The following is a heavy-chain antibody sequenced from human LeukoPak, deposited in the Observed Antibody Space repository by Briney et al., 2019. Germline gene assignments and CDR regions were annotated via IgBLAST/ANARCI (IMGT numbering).Heavy chain of an antibody. CDR1: GFTFSSYA. V-gene: IGHV3-23*01. CDR3: AKTGGYYGSGSPPDY. J-gene: IGHJ4*02. D-gene: IGHD3-10*01. Sequence: GGSLRLSCAASGFTFSSYAMGWVRQAPGKGLEWVSAISGSGGSTYYADSVKGRFTISRDNSKNTLYLQMNSLRAEDTAVYYCAKTGGYYGSGSPPDYWGQGTLVTVSS. CDR2: ISGSGGST.